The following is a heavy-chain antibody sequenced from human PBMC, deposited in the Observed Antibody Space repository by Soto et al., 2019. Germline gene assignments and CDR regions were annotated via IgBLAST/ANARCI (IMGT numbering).Heavy chain of an antibody. Sequence: KPSETLSLTCTVSGGSVSSGNYYWSWIRQHPGKGLEWIGYIYYSGSTYYNPSLKSRVTISVDTSKNQFSLKLSSVTAADTAVYYCARGGIAVAAYYYYYYGMDVWGQGTTVTVSS. V-gene: IGHV4-31*03. D-gene: IGHD6-19*01. CDR3: ARGGIAVAAYYYYYYGMDV. CDR1: GGSVSSGNYY. CDR2: IYYSGST. J-gene: IGHJ6*02.